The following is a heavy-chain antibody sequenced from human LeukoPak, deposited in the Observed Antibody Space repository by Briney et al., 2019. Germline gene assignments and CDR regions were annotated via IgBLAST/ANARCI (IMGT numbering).Heavy chain of an antibody. CDR3: AREEGGFDY. CDR2: INHSGST. V-gene: IGHV4-34*01. J-gene: IGHJ4*02. Sequence: PSETLSLTCAVYGGSFSGYYWSWIRQPPGKGLEWIGEINHSGSTNYNPSLKSRVTISVDTSKNQFSLKLSSVTAADTAVYYCAREEGGFDYWGQGTLVTVSS. D-gene: IGHD3-16*01. CDR1: GGSFSGYY.